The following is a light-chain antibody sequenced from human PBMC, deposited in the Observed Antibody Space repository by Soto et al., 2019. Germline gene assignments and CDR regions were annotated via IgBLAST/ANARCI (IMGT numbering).Light chain of an antibody. Sequence: ALTQPASVSGSPGQSITISCTGTSSDVGSYNLVSWYQQHPGKAPKLMIYEGSKRPSGVSNRFSGSKSGITASLTISGLQAEDEADYYCCSYAGSSTWVFGGGTKLTVL. J-gene: IGLJ3*02. CDR3: CSYAGSSTWV. CDR1: SSDVGSYNL. CDR2: EGS. V-gene: IGLV2-23*01.